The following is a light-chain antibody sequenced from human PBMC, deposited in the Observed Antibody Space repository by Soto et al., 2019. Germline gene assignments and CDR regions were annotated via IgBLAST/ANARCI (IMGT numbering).Light chain of an antibody. Sequence: ALTQPASVSGSPGQSITISCTGTSSDVGSYNLVSWYQQHPGKAPKLMIYEGSKRPSGVSNRFSGSKSGITASLTISGLQAEDEADYYCCSYAGSSTWVFGGGTKLTVL. J-gene: IGLJ3*02. CDR3: CSYAGSSTWV. CDR1: SSDVGSYNL. CDR2: EGS. V-gene: IGLV2-23*01.